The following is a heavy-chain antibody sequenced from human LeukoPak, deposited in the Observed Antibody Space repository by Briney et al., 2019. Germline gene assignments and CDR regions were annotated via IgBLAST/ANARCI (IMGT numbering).Heavy chain of an antibody. J-gene: IGHJ4*02. Sequence: SETLSLTCAVYGGSFSGYYRSWIRQPPGKGLEWIGEINHSGSTNYNPSLKSRVTISVDTSKNQFSLKLSSVTAADTAVYYCARGGGYSSSWSEPFDYWGQGTLVTVPS. CDR3: ARGGGYSSSWSEPFDY. D-gene: IGHD6-13*01. CDR1: GGSFSGYY. V-gene: IGHV4-34*01. CDR2: INHSGST.